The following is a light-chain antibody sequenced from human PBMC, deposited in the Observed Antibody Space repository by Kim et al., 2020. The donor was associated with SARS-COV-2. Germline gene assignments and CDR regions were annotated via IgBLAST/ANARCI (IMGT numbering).Light chain of an antibody. Sequence: GASVKLTCTLSSGDSSYAIAWHQQQPEKGPRYLMKVNSDGSHSKGDGIPDRFSGSSSGAERYLTISSLQSEDEADYYCQTWGTGGVFGGGTKLTVL. J-gene: IGLJ3*02. V-gene: IGLV4-69*01. CDR3: QTWGTGGV. CDR1: SGDSSYA. CDR2: VNSDGSH.